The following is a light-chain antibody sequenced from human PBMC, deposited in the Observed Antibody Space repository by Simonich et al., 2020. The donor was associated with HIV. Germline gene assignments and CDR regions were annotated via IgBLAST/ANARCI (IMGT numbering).Light chain of an antibody. J-gene: IGKJ1*01. V-gene: IGKV3-15*01. CDR1: KNVSSN. CDR2: GAS. CDR3: QQYNSWPPWT. Sequence: EIVMTQSPATLSVYPGERATLSCRASKNVSSNLAWYQQKPGQAPRLRIYGASTRATGIPARFSGSGSGTEFTLTISSLQSEDSAVYSCQQYNSWPPWTFGQGTKVEIK.